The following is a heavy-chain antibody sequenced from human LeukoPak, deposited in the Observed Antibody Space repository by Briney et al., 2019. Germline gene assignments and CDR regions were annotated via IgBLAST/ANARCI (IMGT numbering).Heavy chain of an antibody. CDR2: IYYSGST. Sequence: SETLSLTCTVSGGSISSSSYYWGWIRQSPGKGLEWSGSIYYSGSTYYNPSLKSRVTISVDTSKNQFSLKLSSVTAADTAVYYCARRGVGATSVFDYWGQGTLVTVSS. V-gene: IGHV4-39*01. D-gene: IGHD1-26*01. J-gene: IGHJ4*02. CDR1: GGSISSSSYY. CDR3: ARRGVGATSVFDY.